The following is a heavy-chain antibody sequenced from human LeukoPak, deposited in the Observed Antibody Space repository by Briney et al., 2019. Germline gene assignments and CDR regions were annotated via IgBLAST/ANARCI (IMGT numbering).Heavy chain of an antibody. CDR3: ARDGTDYYDSSGYYGYCFDY. Sequence: ASVKVSCKASGYTFTSYGISWVRQAPGQGLEWMGWISAYNGNTNYAQKLQGRVTMTTDTSTSTAYMELRSLRSDDTAVYYCARDGTDYYDSSGYYGYCFDYWGQGTLVTVSS. CDR1: GYTFTSYG. D-gene: IGHD3-22*01. V-gene: IGHV1-18*01. CDR2: ISAYNGNT. J-gene: IGHJ4*02.